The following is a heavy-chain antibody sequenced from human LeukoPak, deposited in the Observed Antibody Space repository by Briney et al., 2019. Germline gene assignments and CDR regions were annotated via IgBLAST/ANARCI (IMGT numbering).Heavy chain of an antibody. J-gene: IGHJ4*02. D-gene: IGHD1-26*01. CDR3: AKVLQWELQGPADY. Sequence: GGSLRLSCAGSGFTFSSYSMSWVRQAPGKGLEWVSGISWNSGSIGYADSVKGRFTISRDNAKNSLYLQMNSLRAEDTALYYCAKVLQWELQGPADYWGQGTLVTVSS. V-gene: IGHV3-9*01. CDR1: GFTFSSYS. CDR2: ISWNSGSI.